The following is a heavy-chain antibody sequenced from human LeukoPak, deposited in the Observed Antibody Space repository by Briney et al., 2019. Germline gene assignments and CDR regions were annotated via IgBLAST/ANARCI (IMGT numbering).Heavy chain of an antibody. CDR2: INPNSGGT. V-gene: IGHV1-2*02. Sequence: ASVKVSCKASGYTFTGYYMHWVRQAPGQGLEWMGWINPNSGGTNYAQKFQGRVTMTRDTSISTAYMELSRLRSDDTAVYDCSSDEPYSSGWHFDYWGQGTLVTVSS. CDR3: SSDEPYSSGWHFDY. J-gene: IGHJ4*02. CDR1: GYTFTGYY. D-gene: IGHD6-19*01.